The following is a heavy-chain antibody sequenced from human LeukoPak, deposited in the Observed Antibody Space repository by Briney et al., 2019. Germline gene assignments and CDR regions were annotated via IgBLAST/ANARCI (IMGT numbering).Heavy chain of an antibody. Sequence: SVKVSCTASGGTFSSYAISWVRQAPGQGLEWMGGIIPIFATANYAQKFQGRVTITTDESTSTAYMELSSLRSEDTAVYYCARGPTYYDSSGYYFDPFDYWGQGTLVTVSS. CDR2: IIPIFATA. V-gene: IGHV1-69*05. CDR1: GGTFSSYA. J-gene: IGHJ4*02. D-gene: IGHD3-22*01. CDR3: ARGPTYYDSSGYYFDPFDY.